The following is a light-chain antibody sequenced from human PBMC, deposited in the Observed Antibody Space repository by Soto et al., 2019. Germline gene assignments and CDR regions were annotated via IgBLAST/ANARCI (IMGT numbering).Light chain of an antibody. CDR3: RQSLQTRRT. CDR2: LGS. CDR1: QSLVHSNGYTY. V-gene: IGKV2-28*01. J-gene: IGKJ2*01. Sequence: EIVMTQSPLSLPVTPGEPASISCRSSQSLVHSNGYTYLEWHLQKPGQSPQLLIYLGSHRASGVPDRFSGSGSDTDFILKINRVEAEDVGTYYCRQSLQTRRTFGQGTKLEIK.